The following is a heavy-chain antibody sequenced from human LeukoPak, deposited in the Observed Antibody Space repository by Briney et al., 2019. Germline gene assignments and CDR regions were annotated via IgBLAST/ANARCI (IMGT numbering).Heavy chain of an antibody. CDR1: GFTFSSYG. D-gene: IGHD3-22*01. CDR3: ARAPMIDEYYFDY. CDR2: IWYDGSNK. J-gene: IGHJ4*02. Sequence: PGGSLRLSCAASGFTFSSYGMHWVRQAPGKGLEWVAVIWYDGSNKYYADSVKGRFTISRDNSKNTLYLQMNSLRAEDTAVYYCARAPMIDEYYFDYWGQGTLVTVSS. V-gene: IGHV3-33*01.